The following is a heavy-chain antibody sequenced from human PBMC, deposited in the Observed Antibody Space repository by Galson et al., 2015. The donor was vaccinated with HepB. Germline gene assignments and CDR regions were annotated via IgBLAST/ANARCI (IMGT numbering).Heavy chain of an antibody. V-gene: IGHV1-24*01. Sequence: SVKVSCKVSGYTLTELSMHWVRQAPGKGLEWMGGFDPEDGETIYAQKFQGRVTMTEDTSTDTAYMELSSLRSEDTAVYYCATELYSLSSRLVGAGPSAAFDIWGQGTMVTVSS. CDR3: ATELYSLSSRLVGAGPSAAFDI. CDR2: FDPEDGET. J-gene: IGHJ3*02. D-gene: IGHD1-26*01. CDR1: GYTLTELS.